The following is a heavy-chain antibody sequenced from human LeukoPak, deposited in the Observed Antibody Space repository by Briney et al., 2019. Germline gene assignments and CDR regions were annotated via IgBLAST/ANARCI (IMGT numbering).Heavy chain of an antibody. CDR3: ARDYGSGSYYSARNWCDP. CDR2: INPNSGGT. V-gene: IGHV1-2*02. J-gene: IGHJ5*02. Sequence: GASVKVSCKASGYTFTGYYMHWVRQAPGQGLEWMGWINPNSGGTNDAQKFQGRVTMTRDTSISTAYMELSRLRSDDTAVYYCARDYGSGSYYSARNWCDPWGQATLVTVSA. CDR1: GYTFTGYY. D-gene: IGHD3-10*01.